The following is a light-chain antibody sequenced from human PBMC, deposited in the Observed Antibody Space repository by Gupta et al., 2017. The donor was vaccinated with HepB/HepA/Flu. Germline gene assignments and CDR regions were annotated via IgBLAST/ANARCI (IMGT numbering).Light chain of an antibody. CDR3: RQEDSYPRT. CDR1: QGIRTD. J-gene: IGKJ1*01. CDR2: GAS. V-gene: IGKV1-6*01. Sequence: AIQMTQSLSSMSASVGDRVTITCRASQGIRTDLAWYQQKAGKAPKLLIYGASSLQNGVPSRFSGSGSGTDFTLTISGLHPEDFASDYCRQEDSYPRTFGQGTKVDI.